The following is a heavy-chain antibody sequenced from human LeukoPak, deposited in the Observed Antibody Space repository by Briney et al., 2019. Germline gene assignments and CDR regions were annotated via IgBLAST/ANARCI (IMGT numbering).Heavy chain of an antibody. Sequence: SETLSLTCTVSGGSISSGSYYWSWIRQPAGKGLEWIGRIYTSGSTNYNPSLKSRVTISVDTSKNQFSLKLSSVTAADTAVYYCARYTYYDILTGYYYFDYWGQGTLVTVSS. D-gene: IGHD3-9*01. CDR1: GGSISSGSYY. CDR3: ARYTYYDILTGYYYFDY. J-gene: IGHJ4*02. V-gene: IGHV4-61*02. CDR2: IYTSGST.